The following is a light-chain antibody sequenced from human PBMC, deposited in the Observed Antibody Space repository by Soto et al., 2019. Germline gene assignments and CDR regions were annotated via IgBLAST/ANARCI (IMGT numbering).Light chain of an antibody. V-gene: IGLV2-14*01. CDR3: NSYTSSSTLMV. J-gene: IGLJ2*01. Sequence: QSALTQPASVSGSPGQSITISCAGTSSDVGGYNYVPWYQQHPGKAPKLMIYDVSNRPSGVSNRFSGSKSGNTASLTISGLQAEDEADYYCNSYTSSSTLMVFGGGTKLTVL. CDR1: SSDVGGYNY. CDR2: DVS.